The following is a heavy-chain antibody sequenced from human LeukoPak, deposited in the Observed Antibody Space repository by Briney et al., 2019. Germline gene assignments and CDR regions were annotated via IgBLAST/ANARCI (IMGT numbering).Heavy chain of an antibody. J-gene: IGHJ4*02. D-gene: IGHD3-10*01. CDR2: IIPILGIT. CDR1: GGTFSSYT. Sequence: GASVKVSCKASGGTFSSYTISWVRQAPGQGLEWMGRIIPILGITNYAQKFQGRVTITADKSTTTVYMELSSLRSEDTAVYYCARDNYGSGSPNSPFDYWGQGTLVTVSS. CDR3: ARDNYGSGSPNSPFDY. V-gene: IGHV1-69*04.